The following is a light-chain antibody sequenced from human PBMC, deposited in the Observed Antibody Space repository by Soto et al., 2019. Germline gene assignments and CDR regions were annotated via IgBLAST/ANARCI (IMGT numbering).Light chain of an antibody. CDR1: SSDLGAYKY. J-gene: IGLJ1*01. V-gene: IGLV2-11*01. CDR3: CSYAGNSYV. Sequence: QSALTQPRSVSGSPGQSVTISCTGTSSDLGAYKYVSWHQQHPGRAPKVMIYDVNKRPSGVPDRFSGSKSGNTASLTISGIQAEDEADYHCCSYAGNSYVFGTGTKLTVL. CDR2: DVN.